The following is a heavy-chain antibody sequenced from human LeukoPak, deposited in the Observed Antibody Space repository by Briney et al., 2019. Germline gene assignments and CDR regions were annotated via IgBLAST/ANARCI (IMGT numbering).Heavy chain of an antibody. CDR2: IYSGGST. D-gene: IGHD3-9*01. Sequence: GGSLRLSCAASGFTVSSNYMSWVRQAPGKGLGWVSVIYSGGSTYYADSVKGRFTISRDNSKNTLYLQMNSLRAEDTAVYYCAKDRSYYDILTGYNSDDYWGQGTLVTVSS. V-gene: IGHV3-53*01. CDR3: AKDRSYYDILTGYNSDDY. CDR1: GFTVSSNY. J-gene: IGHJ4*02.